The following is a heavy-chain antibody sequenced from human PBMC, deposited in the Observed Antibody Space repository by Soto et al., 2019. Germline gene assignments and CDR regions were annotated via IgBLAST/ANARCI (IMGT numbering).Heavy chain of an antibody. CDR1: GGSISSSSYY. J-gene: IGHJ4*02. CDR3: ARDLYYDILTGYLDY. CDR2: IYYSGST. Sequence: QLQLQESGPGLVKPSETLSLTCTVSGGSISSSSYYWGWIRQPPGKGLGWIGSIYYSGSTYYNPSLKSRGTISVDTSKNQFSLKLSSVTAADTAVYYCARDLYYDILTGYLDYWGQGTLVTVSS. V-gene: IGHV4-39*02. D-gene: IGHD3-9*01.